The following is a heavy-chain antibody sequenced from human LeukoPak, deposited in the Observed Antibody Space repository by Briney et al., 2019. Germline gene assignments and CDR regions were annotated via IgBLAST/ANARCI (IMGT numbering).Heavy chain of an antibody. CDR2: INTNTGNP. Sequence: ASVKVSCKASGYTFTSYAMNWVRQAPGQGLEWMGWINTNTGNPTYAQGFTGRFVFSLDTSVSTAYLQISSLKAEDTAVYYCARSGGITFGGVIVPYYFDYWGQGTLVTVSS. D-gene: IGHD3-16*02. CDR3: ARSGGITFGGVIVPYYFDY. V-gene: IGHV7-4-1*02. J-gene: IGHJ4*02. CDR1: GYTFTSYA.